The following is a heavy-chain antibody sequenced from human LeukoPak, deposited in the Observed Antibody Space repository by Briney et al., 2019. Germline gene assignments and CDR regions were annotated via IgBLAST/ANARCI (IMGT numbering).Heavy chain of an antibody. V-gene: IGHV3-7*01. D-gene: IGHD3-10*01. Sequence: GGSLRLSCAASGFTFSTSWMSWVRQAPGKGLEWVANIKQDGSEKYYVDSVKGRFTISRDNAKNSLYLQMNSLRAEDTAVYYCASPSYYGSGSYEGNWFDPWGQGTLVTVSS. J-gene: IGHJ5*02. CDR2: IKQDGSEK. CDR3: ASPSYYGSGSYEGNWFDP. CDR1: GFTFSTSW.